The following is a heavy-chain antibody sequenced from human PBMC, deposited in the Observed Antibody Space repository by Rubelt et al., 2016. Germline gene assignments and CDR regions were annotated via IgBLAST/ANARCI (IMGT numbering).Heavy chain of an antibody. J-gene: IGHJ5*02. Sequence: QLQLQESGPGLVKPSETLSLTCTVSGGSISSSNYYWGWIRQPPGKGLEWIGSIYYSGSTYYNPSLKSRVPMSVDTSKNQFSRKLRSVTAADTAAYYCARAEDYYSSWFDPWGQGTLVTVSS. CDR1: GGSISSSNYY. CDR2: IYYSGST. D-gene: IGHD3-22*01. CDR3: ARAEDYYSSWFDP. V-gene: IGHV4-39*07.